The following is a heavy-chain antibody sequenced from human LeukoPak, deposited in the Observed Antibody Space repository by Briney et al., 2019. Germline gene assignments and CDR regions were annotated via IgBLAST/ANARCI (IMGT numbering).Heavy chain of an antibody. J-gene: IGHJ4*02. Sequence: GGSLRLSCAASGFTFSSYSMNWVRQAPGKGLEWVSSISSSSYIYYADSVKGRFTISRDNAKNSLYLQMNSLRAEDTAVYYCARDRGYDSSGYYRDYFDYWGQGTPVTVSS. D-gene: IGHD3-22*01. CDR3: ARDRGYDSSGYYRDYFDY. CDR2: ISSSSYI. CDR1: GFTFSSYS. V-gene: IGHV3-21*01.